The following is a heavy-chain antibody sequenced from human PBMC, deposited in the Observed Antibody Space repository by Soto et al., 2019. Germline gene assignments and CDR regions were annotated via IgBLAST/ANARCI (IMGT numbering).Heavy chain of an antibody. J-gene: IGHJ4*02. CDR2: IIPIFGTA. Sequence: VASVKVSCKASGGTFSSYAISWVRQAPGQGLEWMGGIIPIFGTANYAQKFQGRVTITADESTSTAYMELSSLRSEDTAVYYCARVFAGRAMYYFDYWGQGTLVTVSS. CDR1: GGTFSSYA. D-gene: IGHD6-13*01. V-gene: IGHV1-69*13. CDR3: ARVFAGRAMYYFDY.